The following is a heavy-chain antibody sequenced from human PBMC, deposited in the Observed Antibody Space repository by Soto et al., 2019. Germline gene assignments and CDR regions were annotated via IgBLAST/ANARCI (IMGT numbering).Heavy chain of an antibody. J-gene: IGHJ3*02. V-gene: IGHV4-59*01. CDR2: IYYSGST. CDR3: AREGNKDAFDI. Sequence: SETLSLTCTVSGGSISSYYWSWIRQPPGKGLEWIGYIYYSGSTNYNPPLKSRVTISVDTSKNQFSLKLSSVTAADTAVYYCAREGNKDAFDIWGQGTMVTVSS. CDR1: GGSISSYY. D-gene: IGHD6-13*01.